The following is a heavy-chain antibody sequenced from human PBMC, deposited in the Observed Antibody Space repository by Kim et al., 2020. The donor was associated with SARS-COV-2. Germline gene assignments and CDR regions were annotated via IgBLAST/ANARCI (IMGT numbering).Heavy chain of an antibody. CDR2: IWLDGTND. V-gene: IGHV3-33*01. Sequence: GGSLRLSCAASGLTFGDFGMHWVRQAPGKGLEWVAVIWLDGTNDCYADSVKGRFTISRDDSINTLYLQMNSLRAEDTALYYCAREKGGYAFDYWAQGTL. CDR3: AREKGGYAFDY. CDR1: GLTFGDFG. J-gene: IGHJ4*02. D-gene: IGHD3-22*01.